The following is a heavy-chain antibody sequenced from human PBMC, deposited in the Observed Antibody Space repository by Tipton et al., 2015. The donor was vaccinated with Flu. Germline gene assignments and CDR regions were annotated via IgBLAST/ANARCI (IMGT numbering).Heavy chain of an antibody. J-gene: IGHJ4*02. CDR1: GYTLTTYP. D-gene: IGHD2-2*01. V-gene: IGHV1-18*04. CDR3: ARPGGPAAINPFSYFDF. Sequence: QLVQSGAEVKKSGASVKVSCKASGYTLTTYPISWVRQAPGQGLEWMGWISGYSGITQYAQRLQGRVTMTTDTSTNIAYMELRSLRSDDTAVYYCARPGGPAAINPFSYFDFWGQGALVTVSA. CDR2: ISGYSGIT.